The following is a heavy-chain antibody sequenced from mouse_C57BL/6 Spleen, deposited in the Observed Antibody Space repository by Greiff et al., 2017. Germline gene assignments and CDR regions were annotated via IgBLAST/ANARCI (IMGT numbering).Heavy chain of an antibody. CDR1: GYAFSSYW. D-gene: IGHD3-3*01. CDR3: ARRAGKLYFDV. J-gene: IGHJ1*03. V-gene: IGHV1-80*01. Sequence: QVQLKESGAELVKPGASVKISCKASGYAFSSYWMNWVKQRPGKGLEWIGQIYPGDGDTNYNGKFKGKATLTAAKSSSTAYMQLSSLTSEDSAVYFCARRAGKLYFDVWGTGTTVTVSS. CDR2: IYPGDGDT.